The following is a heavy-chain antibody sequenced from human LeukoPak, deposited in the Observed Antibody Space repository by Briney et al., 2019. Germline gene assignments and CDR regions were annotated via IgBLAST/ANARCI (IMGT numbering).Heavy chain of an antibody. CDR1: GFTFSSYG. D-gene: IGHD4-17*01. Sequence: GRSLRLSCAASGFTFSSYGMHWVRQAPGKGLEWVAVISYDGSNKYYADSVKGRFTISRDNSKNTLYLQMNSLKTEDTAVYYCSTALYLTTANVWHLDYWGQGTLVTVSS. V-gene: IGHV3-30*03. J-gene: IGHJ4*02. CDR2: ISYDGSNK. CDR3: STALYLTTANVWHLDY.